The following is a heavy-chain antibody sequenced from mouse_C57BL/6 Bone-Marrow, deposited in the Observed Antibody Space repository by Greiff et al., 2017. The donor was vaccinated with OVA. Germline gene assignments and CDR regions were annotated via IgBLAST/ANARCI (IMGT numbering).Heavy chain of an antibody. CDR1: GYTFTSYW. CDR3: ARYPYYCDY. V-gene: IGHV1-55*01. Sequence: QVQLQQPGAELVKPGASVKMSCKASGYTFTSYWITWVKQRPGQGLEWIGDIYPGSGSPNYTEKFKSKATLTVDTSSSTASMQLSSLTSEDSAVYYCARYPYYCDYWGQGTTLTVSS. CDR2: IYPGSGSP. J-gene: IGHJ2*01.